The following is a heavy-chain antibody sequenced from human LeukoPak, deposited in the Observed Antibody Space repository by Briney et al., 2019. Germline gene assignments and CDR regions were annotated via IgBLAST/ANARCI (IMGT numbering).Heavy chain of an antibody. CDR1: GGSLSSGGYS. CDR3: ARGKAGSYGDYFDY. Sequence: SQTLSLTCAVSGGSLSSGGYSWSWIRQPPGTGLEWIGYIYHSGSTYYNPSLKSRVTISVDRSKNQFSLKLSSVTAADTAVYYCARGKAGSYGDYFDYWGQGTLVTVSS. D-gene: IGHD3-10*01. CDR2: IYHSGST. V-gene: IGHV4-30-2*01. J-gene: IGHJ4*02.